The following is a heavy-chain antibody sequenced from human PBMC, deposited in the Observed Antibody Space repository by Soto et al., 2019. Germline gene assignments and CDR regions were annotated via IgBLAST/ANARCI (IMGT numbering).Heavy chain of an antibody. CDR3: ANDNRTGKPLYYYGMDV. CDR1: GFTVSSYA. J-gene: IGHJ6*02. V-gene: IGHV3-23*01. CDR2: ISGSGGST. D-gene: IGHD1-1*01. Sequence: GESLRLSCAASGFTVSSYAMSWVRQAPGKWLEWVSAISGSGGSTYYADSVKGRFTISRDNSKNTLYLQMNSLRAEDTAVYYCANDNRTGKPLYYYGMDVWGQGTTVPVSS.